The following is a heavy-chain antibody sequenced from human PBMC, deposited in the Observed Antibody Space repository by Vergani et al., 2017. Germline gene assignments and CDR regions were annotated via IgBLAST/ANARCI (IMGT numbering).Heavy chain of an antibody. J-gene: IGHJ4*02. D-gene: IGHD3-3*01. V-gene: IGHV3-33*01. CDR1: GFTFSSYG. CDR2: IWYDGSSK. CDR3: ARDPTWDRFEGDY. Sequence: QVQLVESGGGVVQPGRSLRLSCAASGFTFSSYGMHWVRQAPGKGLEWVAVIWYDGSSKYYADSVKGRFTISRDNSKNTLYLQMNSLRAEDTAVYYCARDPTWDRFEGDYWGQGTLVTVSS.